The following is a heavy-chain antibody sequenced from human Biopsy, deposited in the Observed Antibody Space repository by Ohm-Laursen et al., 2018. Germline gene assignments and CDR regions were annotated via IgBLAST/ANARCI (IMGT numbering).Heavy chain of an antibody. Sequence: PSETLSLTWTVSGGSISSSTFYWGWIRQPPGKGLEWIGSVDYSGSGHYNPSLESQITISVDTSKNQFSLRLSSVTAADTAVYYCARSPPPYYYDNSGYYWVNWGQGTLVTASS. CDR1: GGSISSSTFY. CDR2: VDYSGSG. CDR3: ARSPPPYYYDNSGYYWVN. J-gene: IGHJ4*02. V-gene: IGHV4-39*01. D-gene: IGHD3-22*01.